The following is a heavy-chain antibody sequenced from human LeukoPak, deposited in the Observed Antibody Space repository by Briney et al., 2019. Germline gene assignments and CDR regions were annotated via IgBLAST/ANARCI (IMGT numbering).Heavy chain of an antibody. V-gene: IGHV4-39*07. CDR3: ARGGLYYDSY. Sequence: AETLSLTCSVSGGSLRSDRHNWAWVRQSADKGLEHIGSVDQTGSPYYNPSLKSRVTISVDTSKNQFSLKLSSVTAADTAVYYCARGGLYYDSYWGQGTLVTVSS. J-gene: IGHJ4*02. D-gene: IGHD3-3*01. CDR1: GGSLRSDRHN. CDR2: VDQTGSP.